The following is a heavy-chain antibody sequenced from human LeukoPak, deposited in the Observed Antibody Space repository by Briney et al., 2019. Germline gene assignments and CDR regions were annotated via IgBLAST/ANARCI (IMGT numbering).Heavy chain of an antibody. V-gene: IGHV4-39*01. J-gene: IGHJ6*03. D-gene: IGHD3-22*01. CDR2: IYYSGGT. CDR1: GGSISINSYY. CDR3: ARGRYYYDSGGYQSPYYYMDV. Sequence: SETLSLTCTVSGGSISINSYYWGWIAQPPGKGLEWIGSIYYSGGTYYNPSLRSRLTISVDTSKNQFSLKLSSVTAADTAVYYCARGRYYYDSGGYQSPYYYMDVWGKGTTVTVSS.